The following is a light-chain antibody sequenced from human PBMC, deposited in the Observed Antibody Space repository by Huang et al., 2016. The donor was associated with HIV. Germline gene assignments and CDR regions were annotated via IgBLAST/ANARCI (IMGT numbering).Light chain of an antibody. J-gene: IGKJ1*01. Sequence: DIQMTQSPPSLSASQGVRVTLTCRASQDIGNFLAWFQQKPRGIPKLLIYSASTLQLGVPSRFTGRGSGTEFTLTITNLQPEDVATYYCQRYDTAPRAFGPGTKVDIK. CDR3: QRYDTAPRA. V-gene: IGKV1-27*01. CDR2: SAS. CDR1: QDIGNF.